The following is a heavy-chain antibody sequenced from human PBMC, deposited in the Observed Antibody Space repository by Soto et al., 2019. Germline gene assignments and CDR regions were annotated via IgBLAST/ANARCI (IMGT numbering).Heavy chain of an antibody. V-gene: IGHV3-74*01. Sequence: GGSRRLSCAASGFSFSSYSMHYVRQAPGKGLVWVSRINSDGSSTSYADSVKGRFTISRDNAKNTLYLKMNSLRAEDTAVYYCARDYSKRSWFAPWGQGTLVTVSS. CDR1: GFSFSSYS. CDR3: ARDYSKRSWFAP. J-gene: IGHJ5*02. CDR2: INSDGSST. D-gene: IGHD4-4*01.